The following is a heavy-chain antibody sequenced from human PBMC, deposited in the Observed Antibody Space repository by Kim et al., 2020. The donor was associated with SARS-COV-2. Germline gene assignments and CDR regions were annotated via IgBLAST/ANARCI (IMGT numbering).Heavy chain of an antibody. V-gene: IGHV4-4*02. CDR1: GGSISSSNW. CDR3: ARVPPLGYCSGGSCYSWFDP. J-gene: IGHJ5*02. Sequence: SETLSLTCAVSGGSISSSNWWSWVRQPPGKGLEWIGEIYHSGSTNYNPSLKSRVTILVDKSKNQFSLKLSSVTAADTAVYYCARVPPLGYCSGGSCYSWFDPWGQGTLVTVSS. CDR2: IYHSGST. D-gene: IGHD2-15*01.